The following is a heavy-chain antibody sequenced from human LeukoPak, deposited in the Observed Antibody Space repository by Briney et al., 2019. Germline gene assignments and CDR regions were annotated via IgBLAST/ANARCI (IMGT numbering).Heavy chain of an antibody. Sequence: GGSLRLSCAASGFTFSTYAMHWVRQAPGKGLEWVTIISYDASNKYYADSVKGRFTISRDNSKNTLYLQLDSLRPEDTAVYYCAKSRLVAVVAAYMDVWGKGTTVTVSS. D-gene: IGHD2-15*01. CDR1: GFTFSTYA. V-gene: IGHV3-30*18. CDR2: ISYDASNK. J-gene: IGHJ6*04. CDR3: AKSRLVAVVAAYMDV.